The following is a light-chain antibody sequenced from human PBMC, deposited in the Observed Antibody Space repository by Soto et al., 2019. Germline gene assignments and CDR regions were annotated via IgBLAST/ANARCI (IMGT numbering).Light chain of an antibody. J-gene: IGKJ2*01. CDR1: QSVSSSN. V-gene: IGKV3-20*01. Sequence: EIVLTQSPGTLSLSPGERATLSCRASQSVSSSNLAWYQQKHGQAPRLLMYGASSRATGIPDRFSGSRSGTDFTLTISRLEPEDFAVYYCQLYGSSPFTFGQGTKLEIK. CDR2: GAS. CDR3: QLYGSSPFT.